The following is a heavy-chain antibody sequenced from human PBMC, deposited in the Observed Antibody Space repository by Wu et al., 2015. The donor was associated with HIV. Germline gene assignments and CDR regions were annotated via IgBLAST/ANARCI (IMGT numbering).Heavy chain of an antibody. CDR2: FDAEDGET. D-gene: IGHD5-24*01. Sequence: QVQLVQSGAEIKKPGASVKVSCKVSGYILSKLSIHWVRQAPAKGLEWMGGFDAEDGETIYAQKFRGRVTMTEDTSTDIAYMELSGLRSEDTAMYYCSTGLNSYAFDIWGQGTMVTVSS. CDR1: GYILSKLS. CDR3: STGLNSYAFDI. J-gene: IGHJ3*02. V-gene: IGHV1-24*01.